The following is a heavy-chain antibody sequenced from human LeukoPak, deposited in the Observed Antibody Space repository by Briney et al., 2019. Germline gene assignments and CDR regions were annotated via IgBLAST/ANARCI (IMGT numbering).Heavy chain of an antibody. J-gene: IGHJ5*02. CDR2: IYHSGST. Sequence: SETLSLTCTVSGYSISSGYYWGWIRQPPGKGLERIGSIYHSGSTYYNPSLKSRVTISVDTSKNQFSLKLNSVTAADTAVYYCARRASGIAAAGTLDSWFDPWGQGTLVTVSS. CDR1: GYSISSGYY. CDR3: ARRASGIAAAGTLDSWFDP. D-gene: IGHD6-13*01. V-gene: IGHV4-38-2*02.